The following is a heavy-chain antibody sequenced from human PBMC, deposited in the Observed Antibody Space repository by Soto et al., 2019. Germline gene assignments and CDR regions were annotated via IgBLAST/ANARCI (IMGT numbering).Heavy chain of an antibody. CDR3: AKDPRLQLGY. D-gene: IGHD1-1*01. V-gene: IGHV3-23*01. CDR2: ISGGGDGT. CDR1: GFPFRNYA. J-gene: IGHJ4*02. Sequence: DVHLLESGGGLVQPGGSLRLSCAASGFPFRNYAMYWVRQAPGKGLEWVSGISGGGDGTNYADSVKGRFTISRDNSRNTLYLQMNSLRAEDTAVYYCAKDPRLQLGYWGQGTLVTVSS.